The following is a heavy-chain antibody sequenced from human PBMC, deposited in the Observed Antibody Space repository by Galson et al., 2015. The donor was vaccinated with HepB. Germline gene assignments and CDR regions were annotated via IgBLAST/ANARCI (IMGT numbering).Heavy chain of an antibody. CDR1: GLPFRSYG. D-gene: IGHD2-2*01. Sequence: SLRLSCAASGLPFRSYGMHWVRQAPGKGLEWVAVISYDGSNKNYADSVKGRFTISRDNSKNTLFLQMNSLRGEDTAVYYCASGVPAAFDYWGQGTLVTVSS. CDR2: ISYDGSNK. CDR3: ASGVPAAFDY. J-gene: IGHJ4*02. V-gene: IGHV3-30*03.